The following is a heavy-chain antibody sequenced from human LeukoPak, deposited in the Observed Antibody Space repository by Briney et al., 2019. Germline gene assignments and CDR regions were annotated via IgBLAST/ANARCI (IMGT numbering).Heavy chain of an antibody. CDR1: GFTFSSYS. V-gene: IGHV3-21*01. D-gene: IGHD3-22*01. CDR3: ARDRAVYSDSRGYYPDAFDI. J-gene: IGHJ3*02. CDR2: ISSRSNYI. Sequence: PGGSLPLSCAASGFTFSSYSMNWLRQAPGKGLEWVSSISSRSNYIYLADSLKGRFTISRDNAKNSLYLQMNSLRAEDTAMYYCARDRAVYSDSRGYYPDAFDIWGQGTMVTVSS.